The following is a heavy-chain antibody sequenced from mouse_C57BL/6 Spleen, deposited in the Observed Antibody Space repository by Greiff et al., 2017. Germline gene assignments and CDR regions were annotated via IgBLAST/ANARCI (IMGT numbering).Heavy chain of an antibody. CDR2: IYPRSGNT. Sequence: QVHVKQSGAELARPGASVKLSCKASGYTFTSYGISWVKQRPGQGLEWIGEIYPRSGNTYYNEKFKGKATLTADKSSSTAYMELRSLTSEDSAVYVCARETVWSLYAMDYWGQGTSVTVSS. CDR1: GYTFTSYG. V-gene: IGHV1-81*01. CDR3: ARETVWSLYAMDY. D-gene: IGHD2-10*02. J-gene: IGHJ4*01.